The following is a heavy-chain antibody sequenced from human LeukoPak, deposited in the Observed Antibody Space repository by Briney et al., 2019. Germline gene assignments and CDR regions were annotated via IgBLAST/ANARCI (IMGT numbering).Heavy chain of an antibody. D-gene: IGHD2-2*01. CDR3: ASRDLSTSCYDY. CDR1: GFTFSSYS. V-gene: IGHV3-21*01. Sequence: GGSLRLSCAASGFTFSSYSMNWVRQASGKGLEWVSSISSSSSYIYYADSVKGRFTISRDNAKNSLYLQMNSLRAEDTAVYYCASRDLSTSCYDYWGQGTLVTVSS. J-gene: IGHJ4*02. CDR2: ISSSSSYI.